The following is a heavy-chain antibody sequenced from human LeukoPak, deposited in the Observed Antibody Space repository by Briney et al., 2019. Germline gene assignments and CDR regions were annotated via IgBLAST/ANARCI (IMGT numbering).Heavy chain of an antibody. V-gene: IGHV3-74*01. Sequence: PGGSLRLSCAASGFTFSNYWMHWVRQAPGKGLVWVSRISSDESITSYADFVKGRFTNSRDNAKNTLFLQMNGLRAEDTAVYYCARVSLSSGCLSNWGQGTLVTVSS. CDR2: ISSDESIT. J-gene: IGHJ4*02. CDR1: GFTFSNYW. D-gene: IGHD6-19*01. CDR3: ARVSLSSGCLSN.